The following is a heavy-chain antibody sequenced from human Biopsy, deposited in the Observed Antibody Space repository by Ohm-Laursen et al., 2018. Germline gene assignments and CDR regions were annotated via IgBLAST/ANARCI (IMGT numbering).Heavy chain of an antibody. CDR2: ITVSADTT. CDR3: AKGRVGNSGSLDI. Sequence: SLRLSCAASGFTLSDGMTWVRQAPGKGLEWVSAITVSADTTYYADSVRGRFTVSRDNSQNTLYLQMNSLRAEDTAIYYCAKGRVGNSGSLDIWGHGTMATVSS. D-gene: IGHD1-1*01. CDR1: GFTLSDG. V-gene: IGHV3-23*01. J-gene: IGHJ3*02.